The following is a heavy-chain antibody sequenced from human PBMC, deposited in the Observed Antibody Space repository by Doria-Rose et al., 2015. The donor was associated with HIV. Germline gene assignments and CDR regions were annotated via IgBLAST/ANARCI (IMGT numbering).Heavy chain of an antibody. D-gene: IGHD2-2*01. CDR1: GFIFTKYW. Sequence: VQLQESGGGLVQPGGSLRLSCAASGFIFTKYWMTWVRQAPGNGLEWVANIKEEGSEKHYVDSVEGRFTVSRDNAKTSLYLQMNSLRAEDTAVYYCARGSYARESWVQGTLVTVSS. J-gene: IGHJ5*02. CDR3: ARGSYARES. V-gene: IGHV3-7*03. CDR2: IKEEGSEK.